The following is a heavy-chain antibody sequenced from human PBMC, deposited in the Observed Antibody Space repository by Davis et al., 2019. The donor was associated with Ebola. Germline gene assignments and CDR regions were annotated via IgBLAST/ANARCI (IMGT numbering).Heavy chain of an antibody. CDR2: IYYSGST. CDR1: GDSISSYY. D-gene: IGHD6-6*01. Sequence: MPSETLSLTCTVSGDSISSYYWSWIRQPPGKGLQWIGYIYYSGSTNYNSSLKSRVTISVDTSKNQFSLKLSSVTAADTAVYYCARQLVRHWFDPWGQGTLVTVSS. J-gene: IGHJ5*02. V-gene: IGHV4-59*08. CDR3: ARQLVRHWFDP.